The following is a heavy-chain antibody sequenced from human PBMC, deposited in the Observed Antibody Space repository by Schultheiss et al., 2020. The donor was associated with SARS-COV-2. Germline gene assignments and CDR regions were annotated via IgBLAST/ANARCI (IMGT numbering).Heavy chain of an antibody. D-gene: IGHD6-19*01. Sequence: SETLSLTCTVSGGSISSGDYYWSWIRQPPGKGLEWIGEIYHSGSTNYNPSLKSRVTISVDRSKNQFSLKLSSVTAADTAVYYCARHRAVAGRGYFDYWGQGTLVTVSS. CDR2: IYHSGST. CDR3: ARHRAVAGRGYFDY. CDR1: GGSISSGDYY. V-gene: IGHV4-39*07. J-gene: IGHJ4*02.